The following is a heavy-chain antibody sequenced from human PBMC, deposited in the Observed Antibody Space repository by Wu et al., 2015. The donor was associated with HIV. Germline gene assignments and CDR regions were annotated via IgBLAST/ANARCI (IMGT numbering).Heavy chain of an antibody. Sequence: QVLLVQSGAEVRKPGASVKVSCKASGYTFTGYYIHWVRQAPGQGLEWMGIINPSGGSTTYAQKFQGRVTMTRDTSTSTVYMELSSLRFEDTAIYYCARPVDTMYYYGMDVWGQGTTVTVSS. CDR3: ARPVDTMYYYGMDV. CDR2: INPSGGST. V-gene: IGHV1-46*01. D-gene: IGHD5-18*01. CDR1: GYTFTGYY. J-gene: IGHJ6*02.